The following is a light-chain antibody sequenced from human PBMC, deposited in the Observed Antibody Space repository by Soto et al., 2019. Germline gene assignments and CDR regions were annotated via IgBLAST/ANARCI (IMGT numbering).Light chain of an antibody. CDR2: EVS. Sequence: QSALTQPASVSGSPGQSITISCTGTSSDVGSYNYVSWYQQHPGKAPKLMIYEVSNRPSGVSNRFSGSKSGNTASLTISGLQAEDEADYYCSSYASSYTPKVFGGGTKFTVL. V-gene: IGLV2-14*01. CDR1: SSDVGSYNY. J-gene: IGLJ3*02. CDR3: SSYASSYTPKV.